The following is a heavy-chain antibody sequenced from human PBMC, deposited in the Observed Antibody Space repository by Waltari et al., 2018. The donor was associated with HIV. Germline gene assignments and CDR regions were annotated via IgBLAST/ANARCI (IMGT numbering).Heavy chain of an antibody. Sequence: EVQLVESGGGLVQPGGSLRLSCSASGFTFSSYAMHWVRQAPGKGMECVSAISKNGHGTYYADSVKGRCTISRDNSKNTLNLQMSSLRAEDTAVYYCVKEGGYCSGGRCYYYGMDVWGQGTTVTVSS. CDR2: ISKNGHGT. V-gene: IGHV3-64D*06. CDR3: VKEGGYCSGGRCYYYGMDV. J-gene: IGHJ6*02. CDR1: GFTFSSYA. D-gene: IGHD2-15*01.